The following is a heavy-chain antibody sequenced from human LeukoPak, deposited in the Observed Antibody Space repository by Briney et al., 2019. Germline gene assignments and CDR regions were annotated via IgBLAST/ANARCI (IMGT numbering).Heavy chain of an antibody. D-gene: IGHD6-19*01. CDR2: INHSGST. Sequence: SETLSLTCAVYGGSFSGYYWNWIRQPPGKGLEWIGEINHSGSTNYNPSLKSRVTISVDTSKKQFSLRLSSVTAADTVVYYCARGLAVAGTYWYFDLWGRGTLVTVSS. CDR3: ARGLAVAGTYWYFDL. V-gene: IGHV4-34*01. CDR1: GGSFSGYY. J-gene: IGHJ2*01.